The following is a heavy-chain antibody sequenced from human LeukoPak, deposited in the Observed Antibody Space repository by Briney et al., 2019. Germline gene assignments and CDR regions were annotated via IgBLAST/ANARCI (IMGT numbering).Heavy chain of an antibody. V-gene: IGHV1-2*02. CDR3: ARGFAVQDSIY. D-gene: IGHD1-1*01. J-gene: IGHJ4*02. Sequence: ASVKVSCKASGYTFTSYDINWVRQATGQGLEWMGWINPNSGGTNYAQKFQGRVTMTRDTSISTAYMELSRLRSDDTAVYYCARGFAVQDSIYWGQGTLVTVSS. CDR1: GYTFTSYD. CDR2: INPNSGGT.